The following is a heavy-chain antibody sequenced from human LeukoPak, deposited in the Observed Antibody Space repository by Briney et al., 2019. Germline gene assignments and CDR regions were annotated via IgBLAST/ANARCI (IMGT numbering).Heavy chain of an antibody. D-gene: IGHD3-10*01. CDR3: ARDQGTMVRGRGVIPDWYFDL. CDR2: IYTSGST. CDR1: GGSISSYY. V-gene: IGHV4-4*07. J-gene: IGHJ2*01. Sequence: PSETLSLTCTVSGGSISSYYWSWIRQPAGKGREWIGRIYTSGSTNYNPSLKSRVTMSVDTSKNQFSLKLSSVTAADTAVYYCARDQGTMVRGRGVIPDWYFDLWGRGTLVTVSS.